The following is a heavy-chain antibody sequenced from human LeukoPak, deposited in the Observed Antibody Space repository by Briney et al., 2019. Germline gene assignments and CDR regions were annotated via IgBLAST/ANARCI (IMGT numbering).Heavy chain of an antibody. CDR1: GFTFSSYA. Sequence: RGSLRLSCAAPGFTFSSYAMHWVRQAPGKGLEWVAVISYDGSNKYYADSVKGRFTISRDNSKNTLYLQMNSLRAEDTAVYYCASTDTAMVPPDYWGQGTLVTVSS. J-gene: IGHJ4*02. CDR3: ASTDTAMVPPDY. V-gene: IGHV3-30*04. D-gene: IGHD5-18*01. CDR2: ISYDGSNK.